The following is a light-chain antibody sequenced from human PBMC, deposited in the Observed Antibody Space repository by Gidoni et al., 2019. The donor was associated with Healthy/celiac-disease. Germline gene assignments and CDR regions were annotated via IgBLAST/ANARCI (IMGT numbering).Light chain of an antibody. CDR3: AAWDDSLSGWV. J-gene: IGLJ3*02. CDR1: SSNIGSNY. V-gene: IGLV1-47*01. CDR2: RNN. Sequence: QSVLTQPPSASGTPGQGVTISCSGSSSNIGSNYVYWYQQLPGPAPTLLLYRNNQRPSGVPDRFSGSKSGTSASLAISGLRSEAEADYYCAAWDDSLSGWVFGGGTKLTVL.